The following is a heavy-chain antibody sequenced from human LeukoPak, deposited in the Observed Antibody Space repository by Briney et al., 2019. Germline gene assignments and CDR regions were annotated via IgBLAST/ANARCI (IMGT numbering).Heavy chain of an antibody. CDR2: IIPIFGTA. J-gene: IGHJ4*02. Sequence: SVKVSCKASGYTFTSYGISWVRQAPGQGLEWMGGIIPIFGTANYAQKFQGRVTITTDESTSTAYMELSSLRSEDTAVYYCASSCSSTSCYGARGYFDYWGQGTLVTVSS. CDR3: ASSCSSTSCYGARGYFDY. D-gene: IGHD2-2*01. CDR1: GYTFTSYG. V-gene: IGHV1-69*05.